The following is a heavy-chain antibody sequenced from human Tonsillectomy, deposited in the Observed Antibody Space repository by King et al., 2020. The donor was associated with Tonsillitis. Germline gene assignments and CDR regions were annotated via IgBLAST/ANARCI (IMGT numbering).Heavy chain of an antibody. CDR3: AKVFYYRLDV. V-gene: IGHV3-23*03. CDR1: GFTFSNYA. J-gene: IGHJ6*02. CDR2: IYYGGSST. Sequence: VQLVESGGGLVQPGGSLRLSCAASGFTFSNYAMTWVRQAPGKGLEWVSVIYYGGSSTYYADPVKGRFTISRDNTKNTLYLQMNSLRAEDTAVYYCAKVFYYRLDVWGQGPTVTVSS.